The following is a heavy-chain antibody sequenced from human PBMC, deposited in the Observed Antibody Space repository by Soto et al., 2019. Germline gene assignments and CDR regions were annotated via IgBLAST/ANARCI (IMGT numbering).Heavy chain of an antibody. CDR3: ASVTFGGVVLAN. D-gene: IGHD3-16*01. CDR1: SASFSKYY. Sequence: SETLSLTCTVSSASFSKYYWSWIRQPPGKGLEWIGYIYFNGNTKYNPSLKRRVTISIDTSKKQISLNLTSVTDADKAVYYCASVTFGGVVLANWGKGTLVT. CDR2: IYFNGNT. V-gene: IGHV4-59*01. J-gene: IGHJ4*02.